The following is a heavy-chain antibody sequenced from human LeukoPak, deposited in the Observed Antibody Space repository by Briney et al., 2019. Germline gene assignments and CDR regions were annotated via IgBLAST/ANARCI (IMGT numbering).Heavy chain of an antibody. D-gene: IGHD4-23*01. V-gene: IGHV4-4*07. J-gene: IGHJ4*02. CDR3: ARSYGGNPMFFFDS. CDR1: GGPISSYY. CDR2: IYACGST. Sequence: SEPLSLTCTVSGGPISSYYWSWIRQPAGEGLEWIGRIYACGSTNYIPSLKSRATISLDQSMNQFSLKLSSVTAADTAVYYCARSYGGNPMFFFDSWGLGTLVTVS.